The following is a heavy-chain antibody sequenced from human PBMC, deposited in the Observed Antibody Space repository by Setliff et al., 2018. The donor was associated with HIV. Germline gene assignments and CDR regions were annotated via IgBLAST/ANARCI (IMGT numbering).Heavy chain of an antibody. D-gene: IGHD3-22*01. J-gene: IGHJ4*02. CDR3: ARHISYDGSDDQSRGYFDY. CDR1: GYTFTSYW. V-gene: IGHV5-51*01. CDR2: IYPGDSDT. Sequence: GESLKISCKVSGYTFTSYWIGWVRQKPGKGLEWMGIIYPGDSDTRYSPSFQGQVTISAAKSISTAYLQWSSLKASDTAIYYCARHISYDGSDDQSRGYFDYWGRGTLVTV.